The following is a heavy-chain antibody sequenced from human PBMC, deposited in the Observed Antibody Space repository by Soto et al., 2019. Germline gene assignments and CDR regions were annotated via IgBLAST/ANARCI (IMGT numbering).Heavy chain of an antibody. CDR1: GYTFSSYG. Sequence: QVQLVQSGAEVRKPGASVKVSCKASGYTFSSYGMYWVRQSHGQVLECMGWNSADKGDTEIAQKFQGRVTIATDTSTSTAYMELMSLKSDDTAVYYCASGVLYFYYYKYGMDVWGLGTTVNVS. V-gene: IGHV1-18*01. J-gene: IGHJ6*02. CDR3: ASGVLYFYYYKYGMDV. CDR2: NSADKGDT. D-gene: IGHD2-8*01.